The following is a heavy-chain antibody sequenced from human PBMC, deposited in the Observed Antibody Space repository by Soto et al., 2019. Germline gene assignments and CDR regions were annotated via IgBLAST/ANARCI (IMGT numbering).Heavy chain of an antibody. D-gene: IGHD2-2*02. V-gene: IGHV1-69*06. CDR3: ARSCSSTSCYTTSDYYYGMDV. Sequence: QVQLVQSGAEVKKPGSSVKVSCKASGGTFSSYAISWVRQAPGQGLEWMGGILPIFGTANYAQKFQGRVTITAVKSTSTGYMELSSLRSEDTAVYYCARSCSSTSCYTTSDYYYGMDVWGQGTTVTVSS. CDR2: ILPIFGTA. CDR1: GGTFSSYA. J-gene: IGHJ6*02.